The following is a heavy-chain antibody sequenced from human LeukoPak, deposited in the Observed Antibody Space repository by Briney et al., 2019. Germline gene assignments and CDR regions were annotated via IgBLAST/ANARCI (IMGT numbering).Heavy chain of an antibody. D-gene: IGHD4-17*01. CDR3: ARTPGGESRTYGDYKLSGFDP. CDR2: INAGNGNT. CDR1: GYTFTSYA. V-gene: IGHV1-3*01. Sequence: GASVKVSFKASGYTFTSYAMHWVRQAPGQRLEWMGWINAGNGNTKYSQKFQGRFTITRDTSASTAYMELSSLRSEDTAVYYCARTPGGESRTYGDYKLSGFDPWGQGTLVTVSS. J-gene: IGHJ5*02.